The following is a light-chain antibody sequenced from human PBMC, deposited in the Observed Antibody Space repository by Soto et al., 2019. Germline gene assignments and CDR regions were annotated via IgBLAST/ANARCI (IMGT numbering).Light chain of an antibody. V-gene: IGKV1-5*03. CDR2: KAS. J-gene: IGKJ1*01. CDR1: QSISSW. CDR3: QQYSIYSRT. Sequence: DIQMTQSPSTLSASVGDRVTITCRASQSISSWLAWYQQKPGKAPNLLIYKASTLRSGVPSRFSGSGSGTEFTLTISSLQPDDFATYYCQQYSIYSRTFGQGTKVAVK.